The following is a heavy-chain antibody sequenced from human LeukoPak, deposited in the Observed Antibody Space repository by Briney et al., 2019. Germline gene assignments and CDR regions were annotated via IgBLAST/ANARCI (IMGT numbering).Heavy chain of an antibody. J-gene: IGHJ4*02. CDR1: GASISSSY. Sequence: SETLSLTCTVAGASISSSYWSWIRQPAGKGLEWIGRIYTSGSTNYNPSLKSRVTMSVDTSKNQFSLKLSSVTAADTAVYYCARDRTDDYVWGSYRLDYWGQGTLVTVSS. V-gene: IGHV4-4*07. CDR2: IYTSGST. CDR3: ARDRTDDYVWGSYRLDY. D-gene: IGHD3-16*02.